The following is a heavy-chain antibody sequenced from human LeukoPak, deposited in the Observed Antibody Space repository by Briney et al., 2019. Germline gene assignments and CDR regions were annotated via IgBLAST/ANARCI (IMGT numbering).Heavy chain of an antibody. CDR1: RFTFSSYD. J-gene: IGHJ6*02. CDR3: ARAPGTTHYYGMDV. D-gene: IGHD1-1*01. CDR2: IGTAGDT. Sequence: GGSLRLSCAASRFTFSSYDMHWVRQATGKGLEWVSAIGTAGDTYYPGSVKGRFTISRENAKNSLYLQMNSLRAGDTAVYYCARAPGTTHYYGMDVWGQGTTVTVSS. V-gene: IGHV3-13*01.